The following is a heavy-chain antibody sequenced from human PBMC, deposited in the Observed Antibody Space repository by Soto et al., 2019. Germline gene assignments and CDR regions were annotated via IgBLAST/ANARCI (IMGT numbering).Heavy chain of an antibody. J-gene: IGHJ4*02. CDR3: ARDRWELRILDY. Sequence: QVQLVQSGAEVKKPGASVKVSCKASGYTFTSYYMHWVRQAPGQGLEWMGIINPSSGSTTYAQKFQGRVTVTRDTSTSTVYMELSSLRSEDTAVYYCARDRWELRILDYWGQGTLVTVSS. V-gene: IGHV1-46*01. D-gene: IGHD1-26*01. CDR2: INPSSGST. CDR1: GYTFTSYY.